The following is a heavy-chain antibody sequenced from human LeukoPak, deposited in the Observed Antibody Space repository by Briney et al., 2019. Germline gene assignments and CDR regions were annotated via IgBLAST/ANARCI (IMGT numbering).Heavy chain of an antibody. CDR3: ARDSGSSWFDP. D-gene: IGHD6-13*01. J-gene: IGHJ5*02. CDR2: IYYSGNS. CDR1: GGSISSYY. V-gene: IGHV4-59*01. Sequence: SETLALTCTVSGGSISSYYWSWIRQPPGKGLEWIGYIYYSGNSNYTTSLKSRVTISVDTSKNQFSLKLSSVTAADTAVYYCARDSGSSWFDPWGQGTLVTVSS.